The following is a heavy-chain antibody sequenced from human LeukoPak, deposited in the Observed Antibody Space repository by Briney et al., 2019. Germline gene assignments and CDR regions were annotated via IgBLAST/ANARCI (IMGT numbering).Heavy chain of an antibody. CDR3: AKDLLTTIFGVAITPTPDY. V-gene: IGHV3-23*01. Sequence: PGGSLRLSCTASGFTFNSYAMNWVRQAPGKGLEWVSTIRGSGGSTYTADSVKGRFIISRDNSKNTLYLQMSSLRDEDTAVYYCAKDLLTTIFGVAITPTPDYWGQGTLVTVSS. J-gene: IGHJ4*02. CDR1: GFTFNSYA. CDR2: IRGSGGST. D-gene: IGHD3-3*01.